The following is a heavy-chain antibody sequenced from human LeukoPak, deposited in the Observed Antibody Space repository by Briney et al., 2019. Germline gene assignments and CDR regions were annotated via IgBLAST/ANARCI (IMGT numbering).Heavy chain of an antibody. CDR3: ARDMSGSFPNWFDP. CDR1: GFTFSSYA. Sequence: GGSLRLSCAASGFTFSSYAMSWVRQTPAKGLEWVASIGGSDGKTYYADFAKGRFTISRDISKSTVYLNLNSLRVEDTAVYFCARDMSGSFPNWFDPWGQGTLVTVSS. CDR2: IGGSDGKT. V-gene: IGHV3-23*01. D-gene: IGHD1-26*01. J-gene: IGHJ5*02.